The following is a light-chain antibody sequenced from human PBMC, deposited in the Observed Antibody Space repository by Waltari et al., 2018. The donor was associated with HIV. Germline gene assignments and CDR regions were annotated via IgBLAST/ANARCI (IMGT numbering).Light chain of an antibody. CDR2: EVN. CDR3: TPVSGSIKFGV. Sequence: QSALTQPPSASGSPGQSVTISCTGTSSDIGAYKFVSWYQQHPGKAPKLIIYEVNQAPLGGPVWFPGPKVGNTASLTLPGVQNEDEAEYYRTPVSGSIKFGVFGGGTKLTVL. CDR1: SSDIGAYKF. V-gene: IGLV2-8*01. J-gene: IGLJ2*01.